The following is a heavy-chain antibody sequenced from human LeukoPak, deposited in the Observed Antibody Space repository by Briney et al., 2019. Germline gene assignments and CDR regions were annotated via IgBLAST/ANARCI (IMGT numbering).Heavy chain of an antibody. CDR1: GYTFTSSG. CDR3: AIDEPIRDIVVVPAAQNWFDP. Sequence: ASVKVSCKASGYTFTSSGISWVRQAPGHGLEWLGWTSAYNGNTNYAQKLQRRVTITTDTYTTTAYLELSRLTSDDTAMCYCAIDEPIRDIVVVPAAQNWFDPGGQGTLVSVSS. J-gene: IGHJ5*02. V-gene: IGHV1-18*01. CDR2: TSAYNGNT. D-gene: IGHD2-2*01.